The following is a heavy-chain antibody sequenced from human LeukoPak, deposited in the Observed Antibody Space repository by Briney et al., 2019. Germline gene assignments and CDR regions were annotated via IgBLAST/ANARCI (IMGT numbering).Heavy chain of an antibody. J-gene: IGHJ4*02. CDR3: ARLYSGYDFLDY. V-gene: IGHV4-59*08. CDR2: VHDSGST. CDR1: GGSILVYY. D-gene: IGHD5-12*01. Sequence: PSETLSLTCTVSGGSILVYYWTWIRQPPGKRLKWIGYVHDSGSTNYDSSLKSRVTISLDTSKNQFSLRLTSVTAADTAVYYCARLYSGYDFLDYWGQGTLVTVSS.